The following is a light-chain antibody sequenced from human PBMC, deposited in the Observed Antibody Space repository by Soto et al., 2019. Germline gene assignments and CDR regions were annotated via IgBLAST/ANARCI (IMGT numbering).Light chain of an antibody. CDR3: QSYDSRLSGYVV. Sequence: QAVVTQPPSVSGAPGQRVTISCTGSSSNIGAGYDVHWYQQLPGTAPKLLIYANSNRPSGVPDRFSGSKSGPSASLAITGLQAEDEADYYCQSYDSRLSGYVVFGGGTKVTVL. CDR1: SSNIGAGYD. V-gene: IGLV1-40*01. J-gene: IGLJ2*01. CDR2: ANS.